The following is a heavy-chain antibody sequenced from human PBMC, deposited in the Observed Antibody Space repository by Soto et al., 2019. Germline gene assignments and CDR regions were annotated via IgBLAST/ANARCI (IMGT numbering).Heavy chain of an antibody. CDR2: LSSTGVNT. CDR3: AKAASSGYI. J-gene: IGHJ4*02. V-gene: IGHV3-23*01. D-gene: IGHD3-22*01. CDR1: GVTFSIYV. Sequence: PGGSLRLSCASSGVTFSIYVMSWVLQAPGKGLEWVSGLSSTGVNTYYADSVKGRFTISRDNSKNTLYPQMNSLRAEDTAVYYCAKAASSGYIWGQGTLVTVSS.